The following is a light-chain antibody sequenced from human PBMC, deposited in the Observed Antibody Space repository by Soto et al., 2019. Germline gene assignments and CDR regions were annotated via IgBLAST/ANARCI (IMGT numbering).Light chain of an antibody. V-gene: IGKV1-5*03. CDR3: QQYDTYWT. CDR2: MAS. J-gene: IGKJ1*01. CDR1: QSISSW. Sequence: DIQMTQSPSTLSASVGDRVTITCRASQSISSWLAWNQQKPGKAPKLLMYMASTLESGVPSRFSGSGSGTEFTLTISSLQPDDFATYYCQQYDTYWTFGQGTKVEIK.